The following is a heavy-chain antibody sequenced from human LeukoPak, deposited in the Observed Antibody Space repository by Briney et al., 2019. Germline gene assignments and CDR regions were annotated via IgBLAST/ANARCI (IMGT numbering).Heavy chain of an antibody. CDR3: ARVGVEMATTRYWYFDL. D-gene: IGHD5-24*01. CDR2: ISWNSGSI. CDR1: GFTFDDYA. J-gene: IGHJ2*01. Sequence: PGGSLRLSCAASGFTFDDYATHWVRQAPGKGLEWVSGISWNSGSIGYADSVKGRFTISRDNAKNSLYLQMNSLRAEDTAVYYCARVGVEMATTRYWYFDLWGRGTLVTVSS. V-gene: IGHV3-9*01.